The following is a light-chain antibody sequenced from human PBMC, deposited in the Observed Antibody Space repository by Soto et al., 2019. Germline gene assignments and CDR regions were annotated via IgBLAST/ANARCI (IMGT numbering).Light chain of an antibody. CDR1: QSVSSSY. CDR3: QQYGSSPPYT. Sequence: EIVLTQSPGTLSLSPGERATLSCRASQSVSSSYLAWHQQKPGQAPRLLIYGASSRATGIPDRFSGSGSGTDFTLTISRLEPEDFAVYYCQQYGSSPPYTFGQGTKLEIK. V-gene: IGKV3-20*01. J-gene: IGKJ2*01. CDR2: GAS.